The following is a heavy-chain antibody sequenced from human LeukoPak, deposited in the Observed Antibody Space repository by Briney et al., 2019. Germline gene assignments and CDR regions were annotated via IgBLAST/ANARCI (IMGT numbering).Heavy chain of an antibody. J-gene: IGHJ4*02. D-gene: IGHD3-22*01. CDR1: GGTSNSHA. CDR3: ATTNDGGGYQWGDFFDF. CDR2: IIPNLGTT. Sequence: GASVTVSCMASGGTSNSHAISGVRQPPGQGLEWVGRIIPNLGTTNRAQNFQDRVTLTADKSPYTAYMERTSLTSDGTAGYYCATTNDGGGYQWGDFFDFWGEGTLVTVSS. V-gene: IGHV1-69*04.